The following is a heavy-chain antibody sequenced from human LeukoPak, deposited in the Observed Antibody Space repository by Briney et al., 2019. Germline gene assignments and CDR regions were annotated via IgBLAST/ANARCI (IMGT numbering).Heavy chain of an antibody. CDR3: ARHGSSWYEKDYFVY. CDR2: IYYSGST. V-gene: IGHV4-59*08. CDR1: GGSISSYY. Sequence: SETLSLTCTVSGGSISSYYWSWIRQPPGKGLEWIGYIYYSGSTNYNPSLKSRVTISVDTSKNQFSLKLSSVTAADTAVYYCARHGSSWYEKDYFVYWGQGTLVTVSS. D-gene: IGHD6-13*01. J-gene: IGHJ4*02.